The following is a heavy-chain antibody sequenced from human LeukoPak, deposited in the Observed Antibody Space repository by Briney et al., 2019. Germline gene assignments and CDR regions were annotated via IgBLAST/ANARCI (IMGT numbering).Heavy chain of an antibody. CDR3: ARKQWLVRGVIDY. CDR1: GYTFTGYY. J-gene: IGHJ4*02. D-gene: IGHD6-19*01. CDR2: INPNSGGT. Sequence: GASVKVSCKASGYTFTGYYMHWVRQAPGQGLEWMGWINPNSGGTNYAQKFQGRVTMTRDTSISTAYMELSRLRSDDTAVYYCARKQWLVRGVIDYWGQGTLVTVSS. V-gene: IGHV1-2*02.